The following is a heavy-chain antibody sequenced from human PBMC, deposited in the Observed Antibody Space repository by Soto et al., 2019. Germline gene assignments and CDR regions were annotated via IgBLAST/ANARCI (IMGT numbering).Heavy chain of an antibody. J-gene: IGHJ4*02. CDR3: TTLNAVQIRDY. Sequence: AQLVESGGGLVKPGGSLRLSCTASGFTFNNAWMSWVRQAPGKGLEWVGRIKSKTDGETTDYAAPVKDRFTISRDDSKNTLYLQMNSLKTEDTAMYYCTTLNAVQIRDYWGQGTLVTVSS. V-gene: IGHV3-15*01. D-gene: IGHD3-10*01. CDR1: GFTFNNAW. CDR2: IKSKTDGETT.